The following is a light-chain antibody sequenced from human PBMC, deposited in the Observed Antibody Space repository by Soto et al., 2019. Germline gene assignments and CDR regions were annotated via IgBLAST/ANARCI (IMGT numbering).Light chain of an antibody. CDR1: QSISRF. V-gene: IGKV1-39*01. J-gene: IGKJ5*01. Sequence: DIQMTQSPSSLSASVGDRVTITCRASQSISRFLNWYQQKPGKAPKLLIYAASSLQSGVPSRFSGSGSGTDFTLTISSLQPEDFATYYGQQSYSPPPVTFGQGTRLEIK. CDR3: QQSYSPPPVT. CDR2: AAS.